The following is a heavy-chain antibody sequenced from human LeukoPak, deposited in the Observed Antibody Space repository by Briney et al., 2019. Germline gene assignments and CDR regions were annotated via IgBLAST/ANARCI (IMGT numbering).Heavy chain of an antibody. D-gene: IGHD3-9*01. J-gene: IGHJ4*02. CDR3: ARVLRHFDWSPFDY. CDR2: ISWIGSST. V-gene: IGHV3-20*04. Sequence: AGGSLTLPCAASGFTFDDYAMSWVRQGPGKGLEWVSGISWIGSSTGHADSVKGRFTISRDNARNSLYLQMNSLRAEDTAFYYCARVLRHFDWSPFDYWGQGILVTVSS. CDR1: GFTFDDYA.